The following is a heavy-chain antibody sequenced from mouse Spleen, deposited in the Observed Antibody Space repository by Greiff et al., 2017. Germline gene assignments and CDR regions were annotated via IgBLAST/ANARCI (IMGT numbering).Heavy chain of an antibody. CDR3: ARFPIYYFDY. V-gene: IGHV3-6*01. J-gene: IGHJ2*01. CDR2: ISYDGSN. CDR1: GYSITSGYY. Sequence: EVQLQQSGPGLVKPSQSLSLTCSVTGYSITSGYYWNWIRQVPGNKREWMGYISYDGSNNYNPSLKNRISITRDTSKNQFFLKLNSVTTEDTATYYCARFPIYYFDYWGQGTTLTVSS. D-gene: IGHD6-5*01.